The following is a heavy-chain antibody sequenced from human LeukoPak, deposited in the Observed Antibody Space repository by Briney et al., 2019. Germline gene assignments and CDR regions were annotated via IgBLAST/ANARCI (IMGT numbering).Heavy chain of an antibody. CDR1: GGSFSGYY. CDR2: MNHSGST. V-gene: IGHV4-34*01. Sequence: PSETLSLTCAVYGGSFSGYYWSWIRQPPGKGLEWIGEMNHSGSTNYNPSLKSRVTISVDTSKNQFSLKLSSVTAADTAVYYCARDATYYFDSSGYGFDYWGQGTLVTVSS. CDR3: ARDATYYFDSSGYGFDY. D-gene: IGHD3-22*01. J-gene: IGHJ4*02.